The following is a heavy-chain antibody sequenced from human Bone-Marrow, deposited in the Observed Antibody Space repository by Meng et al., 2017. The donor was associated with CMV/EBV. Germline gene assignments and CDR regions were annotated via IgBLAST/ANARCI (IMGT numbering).Heavy chain of an antibody. V-gene: IGHV4-59*01. D-gene: IGHD2-2*01. CDR3: ARETIVVVPAATSYYFDY. J-gene: IGHJ4*02. Sequence: SETLSLTCTVSGASISPYFWSWVRQSPGKGLEWLGYIYYSGSTNSGSTIYNPSLQSRVTISVDTSRHQFSLTLSSVTAADTAVYYCARETIVVVPAATSYYFDYWGQGTLVTVYS. CDR2: IYYSGST. CDR1: GASISPYF.